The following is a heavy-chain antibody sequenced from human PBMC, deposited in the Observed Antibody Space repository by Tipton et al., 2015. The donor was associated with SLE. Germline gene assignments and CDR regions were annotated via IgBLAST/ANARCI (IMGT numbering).Heavy chain of an antibody. D-gene: IGHD6-13*01. Sequence: GSLRLSCAASGFTFSSYAMHWVRQAPGKGLEYVSAISSNGGSTYYANSVKGSFTISRDNSKNTLYLQMGSLRAEDMAVYYCARSSSWLDAFDIWGQGTMVTVSS. V-gene: IGHV3-64*01. CDR1: GFTFSSYA. CDR3: ARSSSWLDAFDI. J-gene: IGHJ3*02. CDR2: ISSNGGST.